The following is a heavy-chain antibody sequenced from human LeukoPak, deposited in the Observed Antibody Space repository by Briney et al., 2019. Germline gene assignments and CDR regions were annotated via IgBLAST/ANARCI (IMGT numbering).Heavy chain of an antibody. J-gene: IGHJ5*02. CDR1: GFTFSSYA. D-gene: IGHD6-19*01. V-gene: IGHV3-64*01. Sequence: GGSLRLSCAASGFTFSSYAMHWVRQAPGKGLEYVSAISSNGGSTYYANSVKGRFTISRDNSKNTLYLQMGSLRAEDMAVYYCAREVGYSSGWSSGEYNWFDPWGQGTLVTVSS. CDR2: ISSNGGST. CDR3: AREVGYSSGWSSGEYNWFDP.